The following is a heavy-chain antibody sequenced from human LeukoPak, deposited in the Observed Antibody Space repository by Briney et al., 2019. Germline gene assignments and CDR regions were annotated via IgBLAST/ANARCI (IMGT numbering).Heavy chain of an antibody. V-gene: IGHV1-2*02. CDR3: ARDSGIAVVPAARTFDY. Sequence: GASVKVSCKASGYTFTGYYMHWVRQAPGQGLEWMGWINPNSGGTNYAQKFQGRVTITADESTSTAYMELSSLRSEDTAVYYCARDSGIAVVPAARTFDYWGQGTLVTVSS. D-gene: IGHD2-2*01. CDR1: GYTFTGYY. J-gene: IGHJ4*02. CDR2: INPNSGGT.